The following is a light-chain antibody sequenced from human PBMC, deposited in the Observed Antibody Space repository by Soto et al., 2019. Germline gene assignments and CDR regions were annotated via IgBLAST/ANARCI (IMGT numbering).Light chain of an antibody. V-gene: IGKV1-33*01. Sequence: DIQMTQSPSSLSASVGDRVTITCQASQDISNYLTWYQQKPGKAPKLLIYDASNLETGVPSRFSGSGSGTDFTFTISSLQPEDIATDYCQHYYNLLISFGQGTRLEIK. CDR1: QDISNY. CDR3: QHYYNLLIS. CDR2: DAS. J-gene: IGKJ5*01.